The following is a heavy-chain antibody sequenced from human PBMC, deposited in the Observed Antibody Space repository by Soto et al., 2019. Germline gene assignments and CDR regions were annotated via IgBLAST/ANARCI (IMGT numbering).Heavy chain of an antibody. D-gene: IGHD3-22*01. CDR3: ARALHYYDSSGYSSFDY. CDR1: GYTFTSYG. J-gene: IGHJ4*02. Sequence: GASVKVSCKASGYTFTSYGISWVRQAPGQGLEWMGWISAYNGNTNYAQKLQGRVTMTTDTSTSTAYMELRSLRSDDTAVYYCARALHYYDSSGYSSFDYWGQGTLVTVSS. CDR2: ISAYNGNT. V-gene: IGHV1-18*01.